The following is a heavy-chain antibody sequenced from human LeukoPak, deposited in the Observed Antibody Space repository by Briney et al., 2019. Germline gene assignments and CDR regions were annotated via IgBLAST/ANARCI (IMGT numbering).Heavy chain of an antibody. CDR3: AKDHSHFDSSGYRYFDY. V-gene: IGHV3-53*05. CDR1: GFTVSSNY. CDR2: IYSGGSA. D-gene: IGHD3-22*01. Sequence: GGSLRLSCAASGFTVSSNYMSWVRQAPGKGLEWVSVIYSGGSAYYADSVKGRFTISRDNSKNTVYLQMISLRPEDTAVYYCAKDHSHFDSSGYRYFDYWGQGTLVIVSS. J-gene: IGHJ4*02.